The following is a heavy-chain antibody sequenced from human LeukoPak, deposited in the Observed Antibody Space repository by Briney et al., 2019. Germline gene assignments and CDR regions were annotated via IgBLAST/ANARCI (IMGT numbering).Heavy chain of an antibody. CDR2: ISYDGSNK. CDR3: ARDVDTAPGY. V-gene: IGHV3-30*10. Sequence: GGSLRLSCAASGFTFSSYAMHWVRQAPGKGLEWVAVISYDGSNKYYTDSVKGRFTISRDNSKNTLYLQMNSLRAEDAAVYYCARDVDTAPGYWGQGTLVTVSS. D-gene: IGHD5-18*01. J-gene: IGHJ4*02. CDR1: GFTFSSYA.